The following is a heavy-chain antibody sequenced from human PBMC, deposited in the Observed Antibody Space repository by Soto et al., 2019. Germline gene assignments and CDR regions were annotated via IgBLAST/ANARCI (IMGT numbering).Heavy chain of an antibody. D-gene: IGHD5-12*01. CDR3: ARAEGYSGYVFYEKHDYYYYYMDV. CDR2: IYYSGST. CDR1: GGSISSGGYY. J-gene: IGHJ6*03. Sequence: SETLSLTCTVSGGSISSGGYYWSWIRQHPGKGLEWIGYIYYSGSTNYNPSLKSRVTISVDTSKNQFSLKLSSVTAADTAVYYCARAEGYSGYVFYEKHDYYYYYMDVWGKGTTVTVSS. V-gene: IGHV4-61*08.